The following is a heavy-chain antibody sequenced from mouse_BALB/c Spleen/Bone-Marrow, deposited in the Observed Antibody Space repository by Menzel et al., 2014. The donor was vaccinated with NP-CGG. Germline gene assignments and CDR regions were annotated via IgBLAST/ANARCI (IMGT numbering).Heavy chain of an antibody. CDR1: GYSFTSYW. CDR3: ARENYGSSPAY. CDR2: IHPSDREI. D-gene: IGHD1-1*01. V-gene: IGHV1-61*01. Sequence: QVQLQQSGAELVRPGVSVKLSCRASGYSFTSYWMNWVKQRPGQGLEWIGTIHPSDREIRLNQKFKDKATLTVDKSSSTAYMQLSSPSSEDSAVYYCARENYGSSPAYWGQGTLVTVSA. J-gene: IGHJ3*01.